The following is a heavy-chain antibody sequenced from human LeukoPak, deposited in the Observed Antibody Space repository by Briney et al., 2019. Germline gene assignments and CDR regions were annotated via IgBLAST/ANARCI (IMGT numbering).Heavy chain of an antibody. J-gene: IGHJ4*02. CDR1: GYTFTSYG. V-gene: IGHV1-18*01. CDR3: ARDEYCTNGVCYTFFATTFDY. CDR2: ISAYDGSK. Sequence: GASVTVSCKTSGYTFTSYGISWVRQAPGQGLEWMGRISAYDGSKNYAQKLQGRVTMTTDTSTSTAYMELRSLRSDDTAVYYCARDEYCTNGVCYTFFATTFDYWGQGTLVTVSS. D-gene: IGHD2-8*01.